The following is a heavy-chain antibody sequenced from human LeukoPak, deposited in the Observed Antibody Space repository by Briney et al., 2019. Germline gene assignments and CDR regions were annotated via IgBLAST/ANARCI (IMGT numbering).Heavy chain of an antibody. D-gene: IGHD3-10*01. J-gene: IGHJ4*02. Sequence: GGSLRLSCAASGFTFSSYSMNWVRQAPGKGLEWVSSISSSSSYIYYADSVKGRFTISRDNAKNSLYLQMNSQRAEDTAVYYCASTTMVRGVADYWGQGTLVTVSS. V-gene: IGHV3-21*01. CDR1: GFTFSSYS. CDR3: ASTTMVRGVADY. CDR2: ISSSSSYI.